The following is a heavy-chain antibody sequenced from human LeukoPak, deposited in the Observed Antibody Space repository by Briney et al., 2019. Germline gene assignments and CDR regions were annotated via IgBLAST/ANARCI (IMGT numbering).Heavy chain of an antibody. V-gene: IGHV3-21*01. Sequence: GGSLRLSCAASGFTFSSYSMNWVRQAPGKGLEWVSSISSSSSYIYYADSVKGRFTISRDNAENSLSLQMNSLRAEDTAVYYCASIYSGSYPFVDYWGQGTLVTVSS. CDR2: ISSSSSYI. D-gene: IGHD1-26*01. CDR1: GFTFSSYS. J-gene: IGHJ4*02. CDR3: ASIYSGSYPFVDY.